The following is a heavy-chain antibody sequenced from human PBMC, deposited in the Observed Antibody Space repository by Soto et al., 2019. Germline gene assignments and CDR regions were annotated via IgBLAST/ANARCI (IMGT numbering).Heavy chain of an antibody. Sequence: GGSLRLSCAASGFTFSDYYMSWIRQAPGKGLEWVSYISSSGSTIYYADSVKGRFTISRDNAKNSLYLQMNSLRAEDTAVYYCAYQDDFWSGYSPYYMDVWGKGTTVTVSS. CDR2: ISSSGSTI. V-gene: IGHV3-11*01. D-gene: IGHD3-3*01. CDR3: AYQDDFWSGYSPYYMDV. J-gene: IGHJ6*03. CDR1: GFTFSDYY.